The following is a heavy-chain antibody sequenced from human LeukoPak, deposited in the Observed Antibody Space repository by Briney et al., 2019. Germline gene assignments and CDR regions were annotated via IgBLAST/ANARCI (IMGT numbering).Heavy chain of an antibody. Sequence: GGSLRLSCAASGFTFSRHGMTWVRQAPGKGLEWVSGMTGNGDSTYYADSVKGRFTISRDNSKNTLYLQMNSLRAEDTAVYYCARDELTIAPYYFDYWGQGTLVTVSS. CDR3: ARDELTIAPYYFDY. V-gene: IGHV3-23*01. D-gene: IGHD3-10*01. CDR2: MTGNGDST. J-gene: IGHJ4*02. CDR1: GFTFSRHG.